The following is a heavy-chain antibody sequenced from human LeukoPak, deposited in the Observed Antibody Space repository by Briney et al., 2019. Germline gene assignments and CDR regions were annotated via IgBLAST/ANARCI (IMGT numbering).Heavy chain of an antibody. Sequence: VASVKVSCKASGYTFTTYDINWWRQATGQGLEWMGWMNPNSGYTGYAQKLQGRVTITRDTSISTAYMELSSLRSEDTAVYYCARVAGSIDYWGQGTLVTVSS. V-gene: IGHV1-8*03. CDR3: ARVAGSIDY. D-gene: IGHD6-19*01. CDR1: GYTFTTYD. CDR2: MNPNSGYT. J-gene: IGHJ4*02.